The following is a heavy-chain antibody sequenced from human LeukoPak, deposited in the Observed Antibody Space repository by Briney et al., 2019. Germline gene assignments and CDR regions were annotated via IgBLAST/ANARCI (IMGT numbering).Heavy chain of an antibody. J-gene: IGHJ4*02. CDR2: ISWNSGSI. D-gene: IGHD5-24*01. V-gene: IGHV3-9*01. CDR3: AKDMGGGDGYNFDY. Sequence: GGSLRLSCAASGFTFDDYAMHWVRQAPGKGLEWVSGISWNSGSIGYADSVKGRFTISRDNAKNSLYLQMNSLRAEDTGLYYCAKDMGGGDGYNFDYWGQGTLVTVSS. CDR1: GFTFDDYA.